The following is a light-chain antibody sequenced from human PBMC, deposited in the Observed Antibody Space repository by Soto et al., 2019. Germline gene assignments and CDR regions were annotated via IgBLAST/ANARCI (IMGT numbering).Light chain of an antibody. CDR3: QQYDTSPRT. Sequence: EIALTQSRGTLSLSPGERATLTCRASQSVISNYLAWYQQKRGQAPRLLIYGASSRATGIPTRFSGSGSGTDFTLTISRLEPEDFAVYYCQQYDTSPRTFGQGTKVEI. CDR2: GAS. J-gene: IGKJ1*01. CDR1: QSVISNY. V-gene: IGKV3-20*01.